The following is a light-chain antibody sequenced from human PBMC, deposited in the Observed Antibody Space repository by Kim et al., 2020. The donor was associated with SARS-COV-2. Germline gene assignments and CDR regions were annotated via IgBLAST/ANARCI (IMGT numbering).Light chain of an antibody. J-gene: IGKJ1*01. CDR2: GAS. CDR1: QSVTIN. V-gene: IGKV3-15*01. Sequence: EIVMTQSPATLSVSPGERATLSCRASQSVTINLAWYQQKPGQAPRLLIYGASTRATGIPATFSGSGAGTQFTLTISSLQSEGVAVYYCQYYNNWPRTFGQGTKVDIK. CDR3: QYYNNWPRT.